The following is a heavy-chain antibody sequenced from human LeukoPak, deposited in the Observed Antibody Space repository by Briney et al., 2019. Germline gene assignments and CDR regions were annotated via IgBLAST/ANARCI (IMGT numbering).Heavy chain of an antibody. D-gene: IGHD3-3*01. Sequence: ASVKVSCKASGYTFFSYGISWVRQAPGQGLEWMGWISAYNGDTNYTQKFQGRVTMTEDTSTDTAYMELSSLRSEDTAVYYCATTRKWLLSIDYWGQGTLVTVSS. CDR3: ATTRKWLLSIDY. V-gene: IGHV1-18*01. J-gene: IGHJ4*02. CDR2: ISAYNGDT. CDR1: GYTFFSYG.